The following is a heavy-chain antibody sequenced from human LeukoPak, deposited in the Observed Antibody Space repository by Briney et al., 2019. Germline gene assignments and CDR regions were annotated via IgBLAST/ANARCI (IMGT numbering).Heavy chain of an antibody. J-gene: IGHJ6*03. CDR2: IHYSGST. D-gene: IGHD6-6*01. Sequence: PSETLSLTCTVSGGSISSHYWSWIRQPPGKGLEWIGYIHYSGSTNYNPSLKSRVTISVDTSKNQFSLKLSSVTAADTAVYYCARVRGQLVRLRYYYYYYMDVWGKGTTVTVSS. CDR1: GGSISSHY. V-gene: IGHV4-59*11. CDR3: ARVRGQLVRLRYYYYYYMDV.